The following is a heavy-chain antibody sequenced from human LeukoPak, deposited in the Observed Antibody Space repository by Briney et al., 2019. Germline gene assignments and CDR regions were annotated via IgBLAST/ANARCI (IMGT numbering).Heavy chain of an antibody. Sequence: GGSLRFSCAASGFTFSSYEMNWVRQAPGKGLEWVSYISSSGSTIYYADSVKGRFTISRDNAKNSLYLQMNSLRAEDTAVYYCARERPNIVATIIDYYYYGMDVWGQGTTVTVSS. V-gene: IGHV3-48*03. J-gene: IGHJ6*02. D-gene: IGHD5-12*01. CDR2: ISSSGSTI. CDR3: ARERPNIVATIIDYYYYGMDV. CDR1: GFTFSSYE.